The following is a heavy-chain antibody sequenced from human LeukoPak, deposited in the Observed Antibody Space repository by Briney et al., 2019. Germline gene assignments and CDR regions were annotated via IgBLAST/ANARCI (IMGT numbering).Heavy chain of an antibody. J-gene: IGHJ5*02. CDR3: ARGREHSSSSGGWFDP. D-gene: IGHD6-6*01. V-gene: IGHV1-8*01. Sequence: GASVKVSCKASGYTFTSYDINWVRQATGQGLEWMGWMNPNSGNTGYAQKFQGRVTMTRNTSISTAYMELSSLRSEDTAVYYCARGREHSSSSGGWFDPWGQGTLVTVSS. CDR2: MNPNSGNT. CDR1: GYTFTSYD.